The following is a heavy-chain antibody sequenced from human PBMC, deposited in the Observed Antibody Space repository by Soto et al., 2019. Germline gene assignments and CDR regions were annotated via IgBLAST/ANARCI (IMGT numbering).Heavy chain of an antibody. J-gene: IGHJ3*02. CDR3: ARHETRLTGDGFVI. D-gene: IGHD3-9*01. V-gene: IGHV3-21*01. CDR2: INPSSRYV. CDR1: GFTFSSYS. Sequence: DVQLLESGGGLVNPGGSLRLSCATSGFTFSSYSMDWVRQAPGTGLEWVSSINPSSRYVFYADSVRGRFTISRDYAENSLHLQMNGLRGEATAAYYCARHETRLTGDGFVIGGRGTVVTVSS.